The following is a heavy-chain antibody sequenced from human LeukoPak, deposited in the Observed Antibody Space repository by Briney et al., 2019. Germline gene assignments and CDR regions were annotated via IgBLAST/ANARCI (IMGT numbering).Heavy chain of an antibody. CDR1: GGSISSYY. Sequence: KSSETLSLTCTVSGGSISSYYWSWIRQPPGKGLEWIGYIYYSGSTNYNPSLKSRVTISVDTSKNQFSLKLSSVTAADTAVYYCARGEITMVRGVMFDPWGQGTLVTVSS. CDR2: IYYSGST. D-gene: IGHD3-10*01. CDR3: ARGEITMVRGVMFDP. J-gene: IGHJ5*02. V-gene: IGHV4-59*01.